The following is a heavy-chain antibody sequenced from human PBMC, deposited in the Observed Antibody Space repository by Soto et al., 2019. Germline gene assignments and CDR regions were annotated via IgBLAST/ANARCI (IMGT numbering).Heavy chain of an antibody. V-gene: IGHV3-30*18. D-gene: IGHD4-17*01. CDR2: ISYDGSNK. J-gene: IGHJ3*02. CDR3: TKDPHYGHDAFDI. CDR1: GFTFSSYG. Sequence: SLRLSCAASGFTFSSYGMHWVRQAPGKGLEWVAVISYDGSNKYYADSVKGRFTISRDNSKNTLYLQMNSLRAEDTAVYYCTKDPHYGHDAFDIWGQGTMVTVSS.